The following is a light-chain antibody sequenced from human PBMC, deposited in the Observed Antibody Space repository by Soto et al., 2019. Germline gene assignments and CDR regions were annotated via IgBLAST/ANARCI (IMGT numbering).Light chain of an antibody. J-gene: IGKJ5*01. CDR1: QSVRSER. CDR2: DAS. Sequence: EIVFTQSPDTLSLSPGERATLSCRASQSVRSERLAWYQQKRGQAPTLLIFDASSRASGTPERFSGSGSGTEFTLTISSLQSEDFVVYYCQQYNKWPAITFGQGTRLAIK. V-gene: IGKV3D-15*01. CDR3: QQYNKWPAIT.